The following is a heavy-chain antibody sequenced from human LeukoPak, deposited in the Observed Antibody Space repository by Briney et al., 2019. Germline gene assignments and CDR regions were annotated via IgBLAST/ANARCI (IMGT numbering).Heavy chain of an antibody. V-gene: IGHV3-21*04. CDR1: GFTFSSYS. J-gene: IGHJ4*02. CDR3: ARETARGYYDSSGYYLDYFDY. Sequence: GGSLRLSCAASGFTFSSYSMNWVRQAPGKGLEWVSSISSSSSYIYYADSVKGRFTISRDNAKNSLYLQMNSLRAEDTAVYYCARETARGYYDSSGYYLDYFDYWGQGTLVTVSS. D-gene: IGHD3-22*01. CDR2: ISSSSSYI.